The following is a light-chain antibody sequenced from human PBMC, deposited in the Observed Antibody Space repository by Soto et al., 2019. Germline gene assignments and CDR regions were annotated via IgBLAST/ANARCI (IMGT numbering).Light chain of an antibody. CDR1: QSVDKH. J-gene: IGKJ4*01. V-gene: IGKV3-11*01. Sequence: EIVLTQSPATLSVSPGKRVTLSCRASQSVDKHLHWYQQKLGQAPRLLIYDASNRATGIPARFSGSGSGTDFTLTISSLEPEDFAVYYCQQRSSWPLTFGGGTKVDIK. CDR3: QQRSSWPLT. CDR2: DAS.